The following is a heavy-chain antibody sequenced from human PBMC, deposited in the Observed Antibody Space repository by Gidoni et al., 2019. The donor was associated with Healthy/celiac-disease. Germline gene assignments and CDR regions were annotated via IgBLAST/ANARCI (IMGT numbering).Heavy chain of an antibody. V-gene: IGHV3-11*01. CDR1: GFTFRDYY. Sequence: QVQLVESGGGLVKPGGSLRLSCAASGFTFRDYYMSWIRQAPGKGLEWVSYISSSGSTIYYADSVKGRFTISRDNAKNSLYLQMNSLRAEDTAVYYCARATTSGSYYVVAFDIWGQGTMVTVSS. D-gene: IGHD1-26*01. CDR2: ISSSGSTI. CDR3: ARATTSGSYYVVAFDI. J-gene: IGHJ3*02.